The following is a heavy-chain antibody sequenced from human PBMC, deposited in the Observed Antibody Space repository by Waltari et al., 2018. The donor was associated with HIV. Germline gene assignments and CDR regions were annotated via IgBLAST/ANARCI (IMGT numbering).Heavy chain of an antibody. J-gene: IGHJ2*01. CDR2: ISWNSGSI. CDR1: GFTFDDYA. Sequence: EVQLVESGGGLVQPGRSLRLSCAASGFTFDDYAMHWVRQAPGKGLEWVSGISWNSGSIGYADSVKGRFTISRDNAKNSLYLQMNSLRAEDTALYYCAKDPALDYGDYPWYFDLWGRGTLVTVSS. CDR3: AKDPALDYGDYPWYFDL. D-gene: IGHD4-17*01. V-gene: IGHV3-9*01.